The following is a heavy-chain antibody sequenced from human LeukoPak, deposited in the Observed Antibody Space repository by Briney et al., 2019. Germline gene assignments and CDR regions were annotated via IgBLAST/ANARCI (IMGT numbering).Heavy chain of an antibody. D-gene: IGHD2-15*01. J-gene: IGHJ4*02. CDR3: ALKSRGYCSGGRCYIGY. Sequence: GESLKISCKGSGYSFTNYRIGWVRQMPGKGLEWMGIIYPGDSDTRYSPSFQGQVTISADKSISTAYLQWSSLRASDSAMYYCALKSRGYCSGGRCYIGYWGQGTLVTVSS. CDR1: GYSFTNYR. V-gene: IGHV5-51*01. CDR2: IYPGDSDT.